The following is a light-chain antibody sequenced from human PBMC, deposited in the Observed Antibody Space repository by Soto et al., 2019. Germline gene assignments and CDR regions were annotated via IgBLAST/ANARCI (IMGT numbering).Light chain of an antibody. V-gene: IGKV3-15*01. CDR1: QSVGST. J-gene: IGKJ4*01. Sequence: EIVLTQSPATLYVSPGDRVTLSCRASQSVGSTLAWYQQKPGQPPRLLIRGASTRATGVPARFGGSGSGTEFTLTIHSLQSEDFAVYFCHHYSNWLSFGGGTKVEI. CDR2: GAS. CDR3: HHYSNWLS.